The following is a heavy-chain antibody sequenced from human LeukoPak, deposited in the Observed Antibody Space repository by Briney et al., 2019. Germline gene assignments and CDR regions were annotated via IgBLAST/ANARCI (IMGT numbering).Heavy chain of an antibody. Sequence: GGSLRLSCAASGFTFTTYWMSWVRQAPGKGLEWVANIKQDGSEKYYVDSVKGRFTISRDNAKNSLYLQMNSLRAEDTAVYYCARAHPYYDTSGYIYWGQGTLVTVSS. CDR3: ARAHPYYDTSGYIY. J-gene: IGHJ4*02. CDR2: IKQDGSEK. D-gene: IGHD3-22*01. V-gene: IGHV3-7*01. CDR1: GFTFTTYW.